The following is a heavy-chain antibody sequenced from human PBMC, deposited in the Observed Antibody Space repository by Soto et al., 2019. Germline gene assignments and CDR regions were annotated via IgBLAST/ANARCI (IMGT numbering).Heavy chain of an antibody. CDR3: ARDPMYSSSWYRPSTSHNWFDP. CDR2: ISAYNGNT. J-gene: IGHJ5*02. D-gene: IGHD6-13*01. Sequence: ASVKVSCKASGYTFTSYGISWVRQAPGQGLEWMGWISAYNGNTNYAQKLQGRVTMTTDTSTSTAYMELRSLRPDDTAVYYCARDPMYSSSWYRPSTSHNWFDPWGQGALVTVSS. V-gene: IGHV1-18*01. CDR1: GYTFTSYG.